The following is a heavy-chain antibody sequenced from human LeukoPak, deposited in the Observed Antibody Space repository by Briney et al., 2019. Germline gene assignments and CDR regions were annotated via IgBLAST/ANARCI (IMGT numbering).Heavy chain of an antibody. CDR1: GGSFSGDY. CDR2: INDSGST. V-gene: IGHV4-34*01. D-gene: IGHD6-13*01. J-gene: IGHJ5*02. CDR3: ERGVGSSWYYNWFDP. Sequence: PSETLSLTCAVYGGSFSGDYWSGIRQPPGKGLEWSWEINDSGSTKYNPSRKSRGNISVDTSKNQFSLKLSSVTAADTAVYYCERGVGSSWYYNWFDPRGQGTLVTVSS.